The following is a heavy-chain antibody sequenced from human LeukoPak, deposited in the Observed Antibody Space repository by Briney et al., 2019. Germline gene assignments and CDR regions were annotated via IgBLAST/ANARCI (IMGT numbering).Heavy chain of an antibody. D-gene: IGHD4-17*01. CDR2: IHYTGST. Sequence: SETLSLTCIVSGASISSYYWTWIRQTPGKGLEWIGYIHYTGSTNYNPSLKSRVTISVDTSKGQFSLDLTSVTAADTAVYYCAGGPAVTTNDYWGQGTLVTVFS. CDR1: GASISSYY. CDR3: AGGPAVTTNDY. V-gene: IGHV4-59*01. J-gene: IGHJ4*02.